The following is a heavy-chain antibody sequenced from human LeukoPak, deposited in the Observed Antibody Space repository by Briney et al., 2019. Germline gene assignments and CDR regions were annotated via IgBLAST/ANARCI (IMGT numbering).Heavy chain of an antibody. V-gene: IGHV3-74*01. Sequence: GGSPRLSCAASGFTFSSYWMHWVRQAPGKGLVWVSRINSDGSSTSYADSVKGRFTISRDNAKNTLYLQMNSLRAEDTAVYYCARQEQSFRISSYFDYWGQGTLVTVSS. CDR3: ARQEQSFRISSYFDY. D-gene: IGHD6-13*01. CDR1: GFTFSSYW. J-gene: IGHJ4*02. CDR2: INSDGSST.